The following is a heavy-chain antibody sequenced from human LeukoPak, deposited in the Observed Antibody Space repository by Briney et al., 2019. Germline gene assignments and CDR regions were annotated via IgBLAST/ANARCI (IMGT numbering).Heavy chain of an antibody. CDR2: ISGSGAYT. D-gene: IGHD2-2*01. V-gene: IGHV3-23*01. J-gene: IGHJ3*02. Sequence: GGSLRLSCAASGFTFNSYAMNWVRQAPGKGLEWVSVISGSGAYTDYADSVKGRFTISRDNSRDTLYLQMNCLRAEDTAVYYCAKDHCSSSGCYADAFDIWGQGTMVTVSS. CDR3: AKDHCSSSGCYADAFDI. CDR1: GFTFNSYA.